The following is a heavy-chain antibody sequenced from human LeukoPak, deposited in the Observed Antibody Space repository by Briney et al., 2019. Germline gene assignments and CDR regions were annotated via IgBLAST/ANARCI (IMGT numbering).Heavy chain of an antibody. Sequence: GGSLRLSCAASGFTFSSYGMHWVRQAPGKGLEWVAVIWYDGSNKYYADSVKGRFTISRDNSKNTLYLQMNSLRAEDTAVYYCARDSLYYYGSGSYLDYWGQGTLVTVSS. J-gene: IGHJ4*02. V-gene: IGHV3-33*01. D-gene: IGHD3-10*01. CDR3: ARDSLYYYGSGSYLDY. CDR1: GFTFSSYG. CDR2: IWYDGSNK.